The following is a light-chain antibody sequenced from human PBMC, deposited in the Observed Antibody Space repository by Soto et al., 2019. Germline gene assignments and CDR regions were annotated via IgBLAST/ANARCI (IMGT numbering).Light chain of an antibody. Sequence: QSVLTQPASVSGSPGQSITISCTGTSSDVGGYNYVSWYQQHPGKAPKLMIYDVSNRPSGVSNRFSGSKSGNTASLTISGLQAEDDADYYCRSYTGSSTVVFGGGTKLTVL. CDR2: DVS. J-gene: IGLJ2*01. CDR3: RSYTGSSTVV. V-gene: IGLV2-14*01. CDR1: SSDVGGYNY.